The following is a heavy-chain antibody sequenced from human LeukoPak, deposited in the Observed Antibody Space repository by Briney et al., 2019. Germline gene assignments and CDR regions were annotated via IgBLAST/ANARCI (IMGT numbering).Heavy chain of an antibody. CDR2: IYHSGST. D-gene: IGHD6-13*01. Sequence: PSETLSLTCAVSGGSISSSDWWSWVRQPPGKGLEWIGEIYHSGSTNYNPSLKSRVAISVDTSKNQFSLKLSSVTAADTAVYYCVRGSSSTWFDTGSLDHWGQGTLVTVSS. J-gene: IGHJ4*02. CDR1: GGSISSSDW. V-gene: IGHV4-4*02. CDR3: VRGSSSTWFDTGSLDH.